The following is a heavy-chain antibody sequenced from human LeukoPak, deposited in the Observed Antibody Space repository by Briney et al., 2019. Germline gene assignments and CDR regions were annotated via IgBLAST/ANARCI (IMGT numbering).Heavy chain of an antibody. V-gene: IGHV3-48*03. Sequence: PGGSLRLSCAASGFTFSSYEMNWVRQVPGKGLEWVSYISSSGSTIYYADSVKGRFTISRDNAKNSLYLQMNSLRAEDTAVYYCARGSGSYYLDWFDPWGQGTLVTVSS. CDR2: ISSSGSTI. CDR3: ARGSGSYYLDWFDP. CDR1: GFTFSSYE. J-gene: IGHJ5*02. D-gene: IGHD1-26*01.